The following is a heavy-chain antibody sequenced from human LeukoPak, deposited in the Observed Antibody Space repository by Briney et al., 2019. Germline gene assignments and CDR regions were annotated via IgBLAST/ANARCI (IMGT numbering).Heavy chain of an antibody. J-gene: IGHJ6*03. CDR3: AKEYGYDYNYYYSMDV. V-gene: IGHV3-48*01. Sequence: PGGSLRLSCAASGFTFSSYSMNWVRQAPGKGLECVSYISSSSTTIYYADSVKGRFTISRDNAKNSLYLQMNSLKAEDTAVYFCAKEYGYDYNYYYSMDVWGKGTTVTISS. CDR1: GFTFSSYS. CDR2: ISSSSTTI. D-gene: IGHD1-1*01.